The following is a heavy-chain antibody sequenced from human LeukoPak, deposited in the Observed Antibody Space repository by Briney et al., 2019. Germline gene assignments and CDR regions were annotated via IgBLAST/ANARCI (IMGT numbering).Heavy chain of an antibody. CDR2: IYHSGST. D-gene: IGHD6-13*01. J-gene: IGHJ1*01. CDR1: GYSISSGYY. CDR3: ARFNGIAAAGHFQH. V-gene: IGHV4-38-2*02. Sequence: SETLSLTCTVSGYSISSGYYWGWIRQPPGKGLEWIGSIYHSGSTYYNPSLKSRVTISVDTSKNQFSLKLSSVTAADTAVYYCARFNGIAAAGHFQHWGQGTLVTVSS.